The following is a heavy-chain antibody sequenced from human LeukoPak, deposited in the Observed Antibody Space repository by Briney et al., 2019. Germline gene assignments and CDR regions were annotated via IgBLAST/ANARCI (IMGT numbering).Heavy chain of an antibody. CDR1: GFTFDSHF. Sequence: GSLRLSCAASGFTFDSHFFNWVRQAPGRGLEWVSSIGSRGNFIYYADSVKGRFTISRDNAKNSLFLQMNSLRAEDTAVYYCAKDDGWLQLGGIDYWGQGTLVTVSS. J-gene: IGHJ4*02. CDR3: AKDDGWLQLGGIDY. CDR2: IGSRGNFI. D-gene: IGHD5-24*01. V-gene: IGHV3-21*01.